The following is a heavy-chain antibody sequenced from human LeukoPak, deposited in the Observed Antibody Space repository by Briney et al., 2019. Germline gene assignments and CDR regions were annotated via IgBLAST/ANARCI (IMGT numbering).Heavy chain of an antibody. V-gene: IGHV4-61*01. Sequence: PSETLSLTCAVSGYSISSSYYWSWIRQPPGKGLEWIGYIYYSGSTNYNPSLKSRVTISVDTSKNQFSLKLSSETAADTAVYYCASGHEENDRTNGVCTDYWGQGTLVTVSS. J-gene: IGHJ4*02. CDR2: IYYSGST. D-gene: IGHD2-8*01. CDR3: ASGHEENDRTNGVCTDY. CDR1: GYSISSSYY.